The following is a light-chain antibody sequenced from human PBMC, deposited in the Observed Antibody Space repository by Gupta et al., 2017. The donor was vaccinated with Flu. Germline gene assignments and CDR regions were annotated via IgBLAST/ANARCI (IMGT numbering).Light chain of an antibody. CDR2: AAS. J-gene: IGKJ2*03. Sequence: DIQMTQSPSSLSASVGDRVTITCRASQSISSYLNWYQQKPGKAPKLLIYAASSLQSGVPSRFSGSGSGTDFTLTSSRRQPEDFATYYWQQSYSTPRFGQGTKLEIK. V-gene: IGKV1-39*01. CDR1: QSISSY. CDR3: QQSYSTPR.